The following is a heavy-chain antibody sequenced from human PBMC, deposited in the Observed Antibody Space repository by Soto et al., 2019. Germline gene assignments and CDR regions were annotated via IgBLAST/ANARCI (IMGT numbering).Heavy chain of an antibody. Sequence: PGWSLRLSCATSGFTFSNYEMNWVRQTPGKGLEWVSYISSSGTSIYYADSVRGRFTISRDNAKNSLYLQMDSLRAEDTAVYYCERRTVAALKAPFDYWVQGTMVTVSS. D-gene: IGHD6-19*01. J-gene: IGHJ4*02. CDR2: ISSSGTSI. CDR3: ERRTVAALKAPFDY. V-gene: IGHV3-48*03. CDR1: GFTFSNYE.